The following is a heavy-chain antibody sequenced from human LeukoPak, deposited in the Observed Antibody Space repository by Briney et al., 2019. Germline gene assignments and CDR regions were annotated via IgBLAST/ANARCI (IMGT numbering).Heavy chain of an antibody. Sequence: PSETLSLTCAVYGGSLSGYYWSWIRQPPGKGLEWIGEINHSGSTNYNPSLKSRVTISVDTSKNQFSLKLSSVTAADTAVYYCARGSGVSDVWGQGTTVTVSS. CDR3: ARGSGVSDV. J-gene: IGHJ6*02. CDR2: INHSGST. D-gene: IGHD6-13*01. CDR1: GGSLSGYY. V-gene: IGHV4-34*01.